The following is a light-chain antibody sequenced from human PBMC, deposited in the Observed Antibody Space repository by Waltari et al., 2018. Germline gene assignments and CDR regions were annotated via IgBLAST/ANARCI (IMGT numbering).Light chain of an antibody. CDR2: AAT. CDR3: QQYDKWPPT. J-gene: IGKJ1*01. Sequence: EIVMTQSPATRSVSPGESATLSCRASQSVSTILAWYQQKPGQAPRLLIYAATNRATGIPARFSGSGSGTEFTLTINSLQSEDFAVYYCQQYDKWPPTFGQGTKVDI. V-gene: IGKV3D-15*01. CDR1: QSVSTI.